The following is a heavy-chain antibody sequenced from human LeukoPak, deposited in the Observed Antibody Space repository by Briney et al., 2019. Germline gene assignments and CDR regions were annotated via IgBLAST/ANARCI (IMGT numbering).Heavy chain of an antibody. Sequence: ASVKVSCKASGYTFTSYGISWVRQAPGQGLEWMGWISAYNGNTNYAQKLQGRVTMTTDTSTSTAYMELRSLRSDDTAVYYCARVRLRGIAVAGYDYWGQGTLVTVSS. J-gene: IGHJ4*02. CDR3: ARVRLRGIAVAGYDY. V-gene: IGHV1-18*01. CDR2: ISAYNGNT. CDR1: GYTFTSYG. D-gene: IGHD6-19*01.